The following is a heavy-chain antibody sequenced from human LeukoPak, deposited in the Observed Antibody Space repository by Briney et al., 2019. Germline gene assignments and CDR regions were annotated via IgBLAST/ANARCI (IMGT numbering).Heavy chain of an antibody. Sequence: GGSLRLSCAASGFTFSSYDMHWVRQATGKGLEWVSAIGTAGDTYYPGSVKGRFTISRENAKNSLYLQMNSLRAGDTAVYYCARFERSRDAFDIWGQGTMVTVSS. D-gene: IGHD1-26*01. CDR2: IGTAGDT. CDR3: ARFERSRDAFDI. V-gene: IGHV3-13*01. CDR1: GFTFSSYD. J-gene: IGHJ3*02.